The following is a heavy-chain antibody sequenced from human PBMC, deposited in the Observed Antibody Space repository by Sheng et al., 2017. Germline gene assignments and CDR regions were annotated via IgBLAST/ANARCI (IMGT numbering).Heavy chain of an antibody. Sequence: QVQLVQSGAEVKKPGASVKVSCKTSGYTFTGYYMHWVRQTPGQWLEWMGWINPTSGETNYAQRFQGRVTMTRDTSISTAYMELNSLRSDDAAVYYCATVPPNPSHSTHFDSWGQGTLVTVSS. CDR3: ATVPPNPSHSTHFDS. V-gene: IGHV1-2*02. J-gene: IGHJ4*02. CDR2: INPTSGET. CDR1: GYTFTGYY. D-gene: IGHD6-13*01.